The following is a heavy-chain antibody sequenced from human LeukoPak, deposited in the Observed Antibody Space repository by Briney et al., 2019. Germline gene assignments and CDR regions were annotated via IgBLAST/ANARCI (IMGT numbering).Heavy chain of an antibody. J-gene: IGHJ3*02. D-gene: IGHD3-22*01. CDR1: GYTFTGYY. Sequence: GASVKVSCKASGYTFTGYYMHWVRQAPGQGLEWMGWINPNSGGTNYAQKFQGRVTMTRDTSISTAYMELSRLRSDDTAVYYCARRYYYDSSGYQKHDAFDIWGQGTMVTVSS. V-gene: IGHV1-2*02. CDR2: INPNSGGT. CDR3: ARRYYYDSSGYQKHDAFDI.